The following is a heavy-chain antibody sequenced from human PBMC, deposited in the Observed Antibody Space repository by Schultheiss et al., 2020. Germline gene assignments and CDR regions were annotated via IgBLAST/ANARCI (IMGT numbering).Heavy chain of an antibody. Sequence: SETLSLTCTVSGGSISSGGYYWSWIRQHPGKGLEWIGYIYYSGSTYYNPSLKSRVTISVDTSKNQFSLKLSSVTAADTAVYYCASTPYYYDSSGYYGVYWFDPWGQGTLVTVSS. CDR1: GGSISSGGYY. V-gene: IGHV4-31*03. CDR2: IYYSGST. CDR3: ASTPYYYDSSGYYGVYWFDP. J-gene: IGHJ5*02. D-gene: IGHD3-22*01.